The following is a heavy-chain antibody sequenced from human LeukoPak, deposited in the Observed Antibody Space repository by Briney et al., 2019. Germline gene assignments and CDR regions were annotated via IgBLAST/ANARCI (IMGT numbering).Heavy chain of an antibody. CDR1: GDSLVSGHY. V-gene: IGHV4-38-2*02. J-gene: IGHJ4*02. D-gene: IGHD3-22*01. CDR2: VYHSGSI. CDR3: AREIYYDSSAYDY. Sequence: SETLSLTCTVSGDSLVSGHYWGWIRQPLGQGLEWVGSVYHSGSIYYNPSLKSRVIMSVDTSKNQFSLKLSSLTAADTAIYYCAREIYYDSSAYDYWGQGTLVTVSS.